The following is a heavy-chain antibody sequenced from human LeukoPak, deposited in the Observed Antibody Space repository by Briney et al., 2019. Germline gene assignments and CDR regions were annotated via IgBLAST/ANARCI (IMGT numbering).Heavy chain of an antibody. J-gene: IGHJ4*02. D-gene: IGHD4/OR15-4a*01. V-gene: IGHV3-23*01. CDR1: LVTFSSYA. Sequence: GGSLRLSCAASLVTFSSYAMSWVCPAPGKGPEWGSAIWGSGVSTHYADAVKGRVSLSPDISQNTLYLQMNTLRAEDTAAYFCARDQSPVLATHFYYWGQGTLGTVSS. CDR3: ARDQSPVLATHFYY. CDR2: IWGSGVST.